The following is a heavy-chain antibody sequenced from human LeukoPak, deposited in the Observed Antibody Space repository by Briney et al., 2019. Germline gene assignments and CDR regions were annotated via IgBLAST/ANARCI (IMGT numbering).Heavy chain of an antibody. CDR3: ARGRELAPNWFDP. D-gene: IGHD1-1*01. CDR2: IYYSGST. CDR1: GGSISRYY. V-gene: IGHV4-59*13. J-gene: IGHJ5*02. Sequence: PSETLCLTCSVSGGSISRYYWSWIRQPPGKGPEWIGQIYYSGSTDYNPSLKSRLTISVDTSKNQVFLKLRSVTAADAAVYYCARGRELAPNWFDPWGQGTLVIVSS.